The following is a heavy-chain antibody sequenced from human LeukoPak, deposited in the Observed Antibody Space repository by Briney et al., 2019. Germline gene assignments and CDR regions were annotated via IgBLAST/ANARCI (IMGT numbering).Heavy chain of an antibody. Sequence: SETLSLTCTVSGGSISSYYWSWIRQPPGKGLEWIGYFYYRGSTNFNPSLKSRVTISVDTSKNQFSLKLSSVTAADTAVYYCARVSAAGPFFDYWGQGTLVTVSS. V-gene: IGHV4-59*01. CDR3: ARVSAAGPFFDY. J-gene: IGHJ4*02. CDR1: GGSISSYY. D-gene: IGHD6-13*01. CDR2: FYYRGST.